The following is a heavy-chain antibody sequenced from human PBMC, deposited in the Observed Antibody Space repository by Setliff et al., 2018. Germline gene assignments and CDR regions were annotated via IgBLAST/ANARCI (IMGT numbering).Heavy chain of an antibody. CDR1: GFTFSSYS. V-gene: IGHV3-48*01. Sequence: GGSLRLSCAASGFTFSSYSMNWVRQAPGKGLEWVSYISSSSGTIYYADSVKGRFTISRDNAKNSLYLQMNSLRAEDTAVYYCARDLVKDIVVVVWYFDLWGRGTLVTAPQ. CDR3: ARDLVKDIVVVVWYFDL. D-gene: IGHD2-15*01. J-gene: IGHJ2*01. CDR2: ISSSSGTI.